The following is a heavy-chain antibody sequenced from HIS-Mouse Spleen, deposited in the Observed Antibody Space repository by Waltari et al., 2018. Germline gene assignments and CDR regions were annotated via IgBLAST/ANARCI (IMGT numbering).Heavy chain of an antibody. Sequence: QVQLVQSGAEVKKPGASVKVSCKASGYTFTSYDINWVRQATGQGLEWMGWMNPNNGNTGYAQKFQGRVTMTRNTSISTAYMELSSLRSEDTAVYYCASGLKKITIFGVVILPLDYWGQGTLVTVSS. V-gene: IGHV1-8*01. CDR1: GYTFTSYD. CDR2: MNPNNGNT. D-gene: IGHD3-3*01. J-gene: IGHJ4*02. CDR3: ASGLKKITIFGVVILPLDY.